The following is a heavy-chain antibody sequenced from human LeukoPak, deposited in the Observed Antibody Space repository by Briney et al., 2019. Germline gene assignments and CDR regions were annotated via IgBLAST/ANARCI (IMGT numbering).Heavy chain of an antibody. CDR3: ARDSGPVAWELGYEDY. J-gene: IGHJ4*02. D-gene: IGHD3-10*01. CDR2: LYNGGNT. V-gene: IGHV3-53*05. Sequence: GGSLRLSCAVSGFTVSSNYMSWVRQAPGKGLEWVSVLYNGGNTYYADSVKGRFTVSRDNSKNTLYLQMNSLRAEDTAVYYCARDSGPVAWELGYEDYWGQGTLVTVSS. CDR1: GFTVSSNY.